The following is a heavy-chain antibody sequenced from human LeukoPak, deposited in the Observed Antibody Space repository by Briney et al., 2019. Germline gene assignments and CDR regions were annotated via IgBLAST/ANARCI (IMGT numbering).Heavy chain of an antibody. J-gene: IGHJ4*02. CDR3: ARLPLGGYSYGFDY. D-gene: IGHD5-18*01. V-gene: IGHV3-74*01. Sequence: GGSLRLSCAASGFTFSSYWMHWVRRAPGKGLVWVSRINSDGSSTSYADSVKGRFTISRDNAKNTLYLQMNSLRAEDTAVYYCARLPLGGYSYGFDYWGQGTLVTVSS. CDR2: INSDGSST. CDR1: GFTFSSYW.